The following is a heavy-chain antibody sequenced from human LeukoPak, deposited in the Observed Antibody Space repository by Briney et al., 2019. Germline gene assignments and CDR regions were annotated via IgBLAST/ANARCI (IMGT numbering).Heavy chain of an antibody. V-gene: IGHV4-59*01. J-gene: IGHJ6*02. Sequence: SETLSLTCAVSGGFISSYYWSWIRQPPGKGLEWIGYIYYSGSTNYNPSLKSRVTISVDTSKNQFSLKLSSVTAADTAVYYCATQTSWIQQFGYYYYGMDVWGQGTTVTVSS. CDR3: ATQTSWIQQFGYYYYGMDV. CDR2: IYYSGST. CDR1: GGFISSYY. D-gene: IGHD5-18*01.